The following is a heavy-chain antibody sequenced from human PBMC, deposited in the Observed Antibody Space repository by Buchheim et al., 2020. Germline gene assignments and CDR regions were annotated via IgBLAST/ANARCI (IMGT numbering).Heavy chain of an antibody. V-gene: IGHV3-7*01. CDR2: IKQDGSEK. CDR1: GFTFSDHY. J-gene: IGHJ6*02. CDR3: AREADYYGMDV. Sequence: EVQVVESGGGLVQPGGSLRLSCTASGFTFSDHYMDWVRQAPGKGLEWVANIKQDGSEKYYVDSVEGRFTISRDNAKNSLYLQMNSLRAEDTAVYYCAREADYYGMDVWGQGTT.